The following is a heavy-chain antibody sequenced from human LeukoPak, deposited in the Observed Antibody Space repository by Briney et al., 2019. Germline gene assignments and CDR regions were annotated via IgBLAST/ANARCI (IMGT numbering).Heavy chain of an antibody. D-gene: IGHD4-11*01. J-gene: IGHJ5*02. V-gene: IGHV5-51*01. CDR1: GYSFTSYW. CDR3: ARGTTVTPDWFDP. CDR2: IYPGDSDT. Sequence: PGESLKISCKGSGYSFTSYWIGWVRQMPGKGLEWMGIIYPGDSDTRYGPSFQGQVTISADKSISTAYLQWSSLKALDTAMYYCARGTTVTPDWFDPWGQGTLVTVSS.